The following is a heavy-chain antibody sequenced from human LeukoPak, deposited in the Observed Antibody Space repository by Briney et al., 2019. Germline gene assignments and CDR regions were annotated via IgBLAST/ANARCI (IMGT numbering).Heavy chain of an antibody. J-gene: IGHJ1*01. CDR2: IYYSGST. V-gene: IGHV4-59*08. CDR3: ARHRGGTRTYFQH. Sequence: PSETLSLTCTVSGGSISSYYWSWIRQPPGKGLEWIGYIYYSGSTNYNPYLKSRVTISVDTSKNQFSLKLSSVTAADTAVYYCARHRGGTRTYFQHWGQGTLVTVSS. D-gene: IGHD3/OR15-3a*01. CDR1: GGSISSYY.